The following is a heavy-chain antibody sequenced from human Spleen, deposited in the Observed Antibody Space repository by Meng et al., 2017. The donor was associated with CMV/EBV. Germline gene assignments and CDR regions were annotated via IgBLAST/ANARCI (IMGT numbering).Heavy chain of an antibody. CDR2: INHSGST. CDR1: GGSFSGYY. CDR3: ARGTTY. V-gene: IGHV4-34*01. D-gene: IGHD1-1*01. J-gene: IGHJ4*02. Sequence: SQTLSLTCAVYGGSFSGYYWSWIRQPPGKGLEWIGEINHSGSTNYNPSLKSRVTISLDTSKSQFSLRLSSVTAADTAVYYCARGTTYWGQGTLVTVSS.